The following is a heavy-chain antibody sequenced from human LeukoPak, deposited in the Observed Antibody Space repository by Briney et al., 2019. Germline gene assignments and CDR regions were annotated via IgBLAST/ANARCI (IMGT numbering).Heavy chain of an antibody. J-gene: IGHJ4*02. CDR3: ARGRYDSSGYYYFDY. CDR1: GGIFSSYA. V-gene: IGHV1-46*01. Sequence: ASVKVSCKASGGIFSSYAFSWVRQAPGQGLEWMGIINPSGGSTSYAQKFQGRVTMTRDMSTSTVYMELSSLRSEDTAVYYCARGRYDSSGYYYFDYWGQGTLVTVSS. CDR2: INPSGGST. D-gene: IGHD3-22*01.